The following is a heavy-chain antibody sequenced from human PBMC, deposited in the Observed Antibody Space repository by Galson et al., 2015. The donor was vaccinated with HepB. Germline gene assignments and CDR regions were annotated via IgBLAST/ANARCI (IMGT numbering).Heavy chain of an antibody. J-gene: IGHJ4*02. V-gene: IGHV3-33*01. CDR3: AREGDPHIYWSPLDF. CDR1: GFTFSSHG. D-gene: IGHD3-3*01. Sequence: SLRLSCAASGFTFSSHGMNWVRQAPGKGLEWVATIWVDGTNKFYADSVKGRFTISRDNSKNTLSLQMNSLRADDTAVYYCAREGDPHIYWSPLDFWGQGILVTVSS. CDR2: IWVDGTNK.